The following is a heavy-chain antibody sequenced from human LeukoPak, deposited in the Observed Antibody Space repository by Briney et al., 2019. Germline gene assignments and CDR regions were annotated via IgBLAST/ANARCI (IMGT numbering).Heavy chain of an antibody. CDR2: IYTSGST. CDR3: ARHVLEQPAHFDY. D-gene: IGHD1/OR15-1a*01. Sequence: SETLSLTCTVSGGSISSGSYYWSWIRQPAGKGLEWIGRIYTSGSTNYNPSLKSRVTISVDTSKNQFSLKLSSVTAADTAVYYCARHVLEQPAHFDYWGQGTLVTVSS. V-gene: IGHV4-61*02. CDR1: GGSISSGSYY. J-gene: IGHJ4*02.